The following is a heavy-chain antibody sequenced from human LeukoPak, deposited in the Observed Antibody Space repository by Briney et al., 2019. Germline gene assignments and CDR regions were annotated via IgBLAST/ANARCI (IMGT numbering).Heavy chain of an antibody. D-gene: IGHD3-22*01. CDR3: ARPVFPYYYDSSGYSPPFDY. V-gene: IGHV1-2*06. CDR2: INPNSGGT. Sequence: ASVKVSCKASGYTFTSYYMHWVRQAPGQGLEWMGRINPNSGGTNYAQKFQGRVTMTRDTSISTAYMELSRLRSDDTAVYYCARPVFPYYYDSSGYSPPFDYWGQGTLVTVSS. CDR1: GYTFTSYY. J-gene: IGHJ4*02.